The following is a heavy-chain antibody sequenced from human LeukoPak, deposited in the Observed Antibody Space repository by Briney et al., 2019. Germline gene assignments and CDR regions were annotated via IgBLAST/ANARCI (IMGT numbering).Heavy chain of an antibody. CDR1: GFTFSSYG. Sequence: GGSLRLSCVASGFTFSSYGMHWVRQAPGKGLEWVAVISFDGKTQVYGDSVKGRFTISRDNSNNTLYLQMNSLKPEDSAVYYCAKYTPDWYFDLWGRGTLVTVSS. CDR3: AKYTPDWYFDL. CDR2: ISFDGKTQ. D-gene: IGHD1-1*01. V-gene: IGHV3-30*18. J-gene: IGHJ2*01.